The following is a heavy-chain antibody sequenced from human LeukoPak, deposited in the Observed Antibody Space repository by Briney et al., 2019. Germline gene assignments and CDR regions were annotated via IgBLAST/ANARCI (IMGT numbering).Heavy chain of an antibody. CDR3: ASLGYCTNGVCPWGILGY. Sequence: GASVKVSCKASGYTFTSYGISWVRQAPGQGLEWMGWISAYNGNTNYAQKLQGRVTMTTDTSTSTAYMELRSLRSDDTAVYYCASLGYCTNGVCPWGILGYWGQGTLVTVSS. CDR1: GYTFTSYG. D-gene: IGHD2-8*01. J-gene: IGHJ4*02. V-gene: IGHV1-18*01. CDR2: ISAYNGNT.